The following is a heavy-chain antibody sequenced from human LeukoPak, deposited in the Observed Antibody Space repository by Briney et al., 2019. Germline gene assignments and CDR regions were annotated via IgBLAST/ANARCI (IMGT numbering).Heavy chain of an antibody. V-gene: IGHV5-51*01. D-gene: IGHD5-18*01. Sequence: PGESLKISCQGSGYSFTNYWIGWVRQMPGKGLEWMGIIYPGDSDSRVNPSFKGQVSMSVDKSISTAYLQWSSLKASDTAMYYCARRGYSYGVDYWGQGTQVTVSS. CDR2: IYPGDSDS. CDR1: GYSFTNYW. J-gene: IGHJ4*02. CDR3: ARRGYSYGVDY.